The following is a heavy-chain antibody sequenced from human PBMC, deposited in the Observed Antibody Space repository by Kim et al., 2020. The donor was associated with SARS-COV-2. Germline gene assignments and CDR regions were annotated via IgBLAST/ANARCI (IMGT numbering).Heavy chain of an antibody. CDR2: IKQDGSEK. D-gene: IGHD3-3*01. CDR3: ARDQESLNYDFWSGYYSGNYFDY. V-gene: IGHV3-7*03. CDR1: GFTFSSYW. J-gene: IGHJ4*02. Sequence: GGSLRLSCAASGFTFSSYWMSWVRQAPGKGLEWVANIKQDGSEKYYVDSVKGRFTISRDNAKNSLYLQMNSLRAEDTAVYYCARDQESLNYDFWSGYYSGNYFDYWGQGTLVTVSS.